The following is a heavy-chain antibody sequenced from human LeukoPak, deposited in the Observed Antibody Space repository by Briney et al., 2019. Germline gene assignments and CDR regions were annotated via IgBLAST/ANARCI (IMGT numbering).Heavy chain of an antibody. CDR2: IYHSGST. CDR3: ARMVATMTLDYYYTDV. Sequence: SETLSLTCTVSGYSISSGYYWGWIRQPPGKGLEGIGSIYHSGSTYYTPSPKSRVTISVDTSKNQFSLKLSSVTAADTAVYYCARMVATMTLDYYYTDVWGKGTTVTVSS. V-gene: IGHV4-38-2*02. J-gene: IGHJ6*03. CDR1: GYSISSGYY. D-gene: IGHD5-12*01.